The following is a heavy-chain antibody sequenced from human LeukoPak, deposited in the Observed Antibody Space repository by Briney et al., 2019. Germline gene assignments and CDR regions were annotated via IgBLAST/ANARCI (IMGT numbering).Heavy chain of an antibody. CDR1: GGTFSSYA. CDR2: IIPIFGTA. D-gene: IGHD3-16*01. Sequence: SVKVSCKASGGTFSSYAISWVRQAPGQGLEWMGGIIPIFGTANYAQKFQGRVTLTADKSTSTAYMELSSLRSEDTAVYYCASDLADAFDIWGQGTMVTVSS. CDR3: ASDLADAFDI. J-gene: IGHJ3*02. V-gene: IGHV1-69*06.